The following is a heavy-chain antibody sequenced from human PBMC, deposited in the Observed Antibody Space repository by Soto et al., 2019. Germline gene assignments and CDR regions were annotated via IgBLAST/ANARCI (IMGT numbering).Heavy chain of an antibody. Sequence: EVQLLESGGGLVQPGGSLRLSCAASGFTFSSYAMSWVRQAPGKGLEWVSAISGSGGSTYYADSVKGRFTISRDNSKNTLYLQMNSLRAEDTAVYYCAKDNPSCDYGDYLSRIFDYWGQGTLVTVSS. CDR2: ISGSGGST. D-gene: IGHD4-17*01. CDR1: GFTFSSYA. CDR3: AKDNPSCDYGDYLSRIFDY. V-gene: IGHV3-23*01. J-gene: IGHJ4*02.